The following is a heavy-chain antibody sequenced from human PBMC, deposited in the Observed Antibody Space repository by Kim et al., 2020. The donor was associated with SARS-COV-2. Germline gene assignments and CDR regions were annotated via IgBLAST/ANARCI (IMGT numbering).Heavy chain of an antibody. J-gene: IGHJ4*02. CDR2: T. D-gene: IGHD5-12*01. CDR3: ARRLAINYFDF. V-gene: IGHV5-51*01. Sequence: TRYSPSFQGQVTISADKSIRTHDLQWNSLKASDTAMYYCARRLAINYFDFWGQGTLVTVSS.